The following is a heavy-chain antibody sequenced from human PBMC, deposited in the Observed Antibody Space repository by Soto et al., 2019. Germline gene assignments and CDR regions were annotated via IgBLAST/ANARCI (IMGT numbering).Heavy chain of an antibody. J-gene: IGHJ4*02. V-gene: IGHV3-20*04. CDR3: ARAYCSSTRCYYFDY. D-gene: IGHD2-2*01. CDR2: INWNGGST. Sequence: GGSLRLSCAASGFTFGDYGISWGRPTPGKGLEWVSGINWNGGSTGYADSVKGRFTISRDNAKNSLYLQMNSLRAEDTALYYCARAYCSSTRCYYFDYWGKGTLVTVSS. CDR1: GFTFGDYG.